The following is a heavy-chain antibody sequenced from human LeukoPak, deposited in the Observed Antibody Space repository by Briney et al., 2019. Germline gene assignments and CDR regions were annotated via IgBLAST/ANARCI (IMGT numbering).Heavy chain of an antibody. Sequence: GGSLGLSCAASGFTFSSYPVSWVRQAPGRGLEWVSAITGSGGTYYIASVRGRLIVSRDNSRNTLYLQMNGLTAEDTAMYYCAKEDYRDHTTGFDSWGQGTLVTVSS. CDR1: GFTFSSYP. CDR3: AKEDYRDHTTGFDS. CDR2: ITGSGGT. D-gene: IGHD4-17*01. J-gene: IGHJ5*01. V-gene: IGHV3-23*01.